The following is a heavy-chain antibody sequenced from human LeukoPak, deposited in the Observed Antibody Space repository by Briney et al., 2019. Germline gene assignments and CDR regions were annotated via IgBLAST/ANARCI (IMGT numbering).Heavy chain of an antibody. D-gene: IGHD6-13*01. Sequence: SVKVSCKASGGTFSSYAISWVRQAPGQGLEWMGGIIPIFGTANYAQKFQGRVTITADESTSTAYMELSSLRSEDTAVYYCARNIAALEEGPFDYWGQGALVTVSS. CDR2: IIPIFGTA. CDR3: ARNIAALEEGPFDY. V-gene: IGHV1-69*01. J-gene: IGHJ4*02. CDR1: GGTFSSYA.